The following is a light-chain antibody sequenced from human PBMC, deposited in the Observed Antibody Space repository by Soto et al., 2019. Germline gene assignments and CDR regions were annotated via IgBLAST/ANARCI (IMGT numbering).Light chain of an antibody. V-gene: IGKV3-20*01. CDR3: QQYVSSPHT. Sequence: VLTQSPGTLSLSPGERATLSCRASQSVDSTYFAWYQQKPGQAPRLLIYGASTRATGIPDRFSGSGSGTDFTLTINRLQSEDFGVYYCQQYVSSPHTFGQGTKLEIK. J-gene: IGKJ2*01. CDR1: QSVDSTY. CDR2: GAS.